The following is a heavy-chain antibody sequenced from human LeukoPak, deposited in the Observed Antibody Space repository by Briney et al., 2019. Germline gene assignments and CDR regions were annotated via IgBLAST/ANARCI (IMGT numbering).Heavy chain of an antibody. J-gene: IGHJ4*02. Sequence: ASVKVSCKASGYTFTSYGISWVRQAPGQGLEWMGWISAYNGNTNYAQKLQGRVTMTRDTSTNEVYMELSGLTSEDTALYYCARLGGHTYLLDSWGQGTLVTVSA. D-gene: IGHD5-18*01. CDR1: GYTFTSYG. V-gene: IGHV1-18*01. CDR3: ARLGGHTYLLDS. CDR2: ISAYNGNT.